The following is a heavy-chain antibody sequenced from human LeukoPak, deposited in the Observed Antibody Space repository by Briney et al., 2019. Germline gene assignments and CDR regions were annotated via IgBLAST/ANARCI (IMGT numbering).Heavy chain of an antibody. J-gene: IGHJ5*02. CDR2: IYTSGST. D-gene: IGHD5-18*01. CDR1: GGSISSYY. CDR3: ARDRGGGAMVTVSKVNWSDP. Sequence: PSETLSLTCTVSGGSISSYYWSWIRQPAGKGLEWIGRIYTSGSTNYNPSLKSRVTMSVDTSKNQFSLKLSSVAAADTAVYYCARDRGGGAMVTVSKVNWSDPWGQGTLVTVSS. V-gene: IGHV4-4*07.